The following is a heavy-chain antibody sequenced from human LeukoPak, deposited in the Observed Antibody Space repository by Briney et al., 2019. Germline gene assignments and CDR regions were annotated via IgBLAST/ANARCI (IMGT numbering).Heavy chain of an antibody. D-gene: IGHD6-19*01. CDR1: GGSISSYY. Sequence: SETLSLTCTVSGGSISSYYWTWIRQPPGKGLEWIGSIYYGGSTNYNPSLKSRVTISVDTSKNQFSLKLSSVTAADTAVYYCARRQWLVPGGFDPWGQGTLVTVSS. CDR2: IYYGGST. J-gene: IGHJ5*02. CDR3: ARRQWLVPGGFDP. V-gene: IGHV4-59*08.